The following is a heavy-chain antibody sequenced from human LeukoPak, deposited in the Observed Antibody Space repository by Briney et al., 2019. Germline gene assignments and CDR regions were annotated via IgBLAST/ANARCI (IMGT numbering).Heavy chain of an antibody. CDR1: GGSISSSSYY. J-gene: IGHJ5*02. Sequence: PSETLSLTCTVSGGSISSSSYYWGWIRQPPGKGLEWIGSIYYSGSTYYNPSLKSRVTISVDTSKNQFSLKLSSVTAADTAVYYCARAGITMVRTWGQGTLVTVSS. V-gene: IGHV4-39*01. CDR2: IYYSGST. CDR3: ARAGITMVRT. D-gene: IGHD3-10*01.